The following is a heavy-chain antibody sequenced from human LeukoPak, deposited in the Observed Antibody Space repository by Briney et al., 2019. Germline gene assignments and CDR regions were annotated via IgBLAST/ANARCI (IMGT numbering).Heavy chain of an antibody. J-gene: IGHJ6*03. D-gene: IGHD2/OR15-2a*01. CDR1: GGSISSSSYY. CDR2: IYYSGST. CDR3: ARSGILRRYYYMDV. V-gene: IGHV4-39*07. Sequence: PSETLSLTCTVSGGSISSSSYYWGWIRQPPGTGLEWIGSIYYSGSTYYNPSLKSRVTISVDTSKNQFSLKLSSVTAADTAVYYCARSGILRRYYYMDVWGKGTTVTISS.